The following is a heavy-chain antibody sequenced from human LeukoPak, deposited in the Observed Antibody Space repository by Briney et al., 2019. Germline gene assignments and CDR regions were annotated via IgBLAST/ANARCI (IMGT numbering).Heavy chain of an antibody. V-gene: IGHV3-30*18. J-gene: IGHJ4*02. CDR1: GFTFSSYG. CDR2: ISYDGSNK. D-gene: IGHD4-17*01. CDR3: AEPQMTTVTPVGY. Sequence: GGSLRLSCAASGFTFSSYGMHWVRQAPGKGLEWVAVISYDGSNKYYADSVKGRFTISRDNSKNTLYLQMNSLRAEDTAVYYCAEPQMTTVTPVGYWGQGTLVTVSS.